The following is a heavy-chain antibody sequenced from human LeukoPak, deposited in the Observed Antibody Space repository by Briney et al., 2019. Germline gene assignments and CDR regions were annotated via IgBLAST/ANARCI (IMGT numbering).Heavy chain of an antibody. CDR2: IKQDGSEK. V-gene: IGHV3-7*05. Sequence: PGGSLRLSCAASVFIFSSYWMSWVRQAPGKGLEWVANIKQDGSEKYYVDSVKGRFTISRDNAKNSLYLQMNSLRAEDTAVYYCAREAAAAHPDFWGQGTLVVVSA. CDR1: VFIFSSYW. D-gene: IGHD6-13*01. J-gene: IGHJ4*02. CDR3: AREAAAAHPDF.